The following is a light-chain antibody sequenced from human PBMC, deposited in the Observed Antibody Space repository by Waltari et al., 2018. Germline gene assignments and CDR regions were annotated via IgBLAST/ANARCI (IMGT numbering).Light chain of an antibody. CDR3: TSYITARGDWV. CDR2: EVS. Sequence: QSALTQPASVSGSPGQSITISCTGTSSDVGGYNLVSWLRQHPGKAPKLIIYEVSNRAAGVSTRFAGSKSGNTASLTISGLQAEDEADYYCTSYITARGDWVFGGGTKLTVL. V-gene: IGLV2-14*01. CDR1: SSDVGGYNL. J-gene: IGLJ3*02.